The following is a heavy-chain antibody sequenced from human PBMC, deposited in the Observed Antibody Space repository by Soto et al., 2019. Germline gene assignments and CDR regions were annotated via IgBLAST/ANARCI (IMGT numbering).Heavy chain of an antibody. J-gene: IGHJ4*02. CDR2: ISGAAHGS. CDR3: AKNPMEPVGTNFFDL. D-gene: IGHD6-13*01. CDR1: GFHFADNA. V-gene: IGHV3-23*01. Sequence: SLRLSWAGSGFHFADNALPWVHQAPGKGLEWVTSISGAAHGSFTADSVRGRFTVSRDNPKGTLFLQMNNMRAEDTAVYYCAKNPMEPVGTNFFDLWRQGTLVTVSS.